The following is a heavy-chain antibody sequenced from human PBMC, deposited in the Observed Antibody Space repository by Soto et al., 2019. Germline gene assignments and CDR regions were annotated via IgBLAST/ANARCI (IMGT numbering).Heavy chain of an antibody. CDR3: ARFLRIRGGRYYYGMDV. J-gene: IGHJ6*02. Sequence: GQLVESGGGVAQPGRSLRLSCAASGFTFSSYAMHWVRQTPGQGLEWVAVISYDGSNKYYADSVKGRFTISRDNSNDTGYLQMNSLRTKDTAVYFCARFLRIRGGRYYYGMDVWGQGTTVTVSS. CDR1: GFTFSSYA. D-gene: IGHD3-10*01. V-gene: IGHV3-30-3*01. CDR2: ISYDGSNK.